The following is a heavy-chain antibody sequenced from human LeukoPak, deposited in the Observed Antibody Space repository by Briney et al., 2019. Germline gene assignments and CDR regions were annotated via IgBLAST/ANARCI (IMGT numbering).Heavy chain of an antibody. CDR3: ARLGVTRYYYYGMDV. Sequence: SETLSLTCTVSGDSISSNSYYWSWIRQPPGKGLEWIGYIYYSGSTNYNPSLKSRVTISVDTSKNQFSLKLSSVTAADTAVYYCARLGVTRYYYYGMDVWGQGTTVTVSS. D-gene: IGHD4-17*01. J-gene: IGHJ6*02. CDR1: GDSISSNSYY. V-gene: IGHV4-61*05. CDR2: IYYSGST.